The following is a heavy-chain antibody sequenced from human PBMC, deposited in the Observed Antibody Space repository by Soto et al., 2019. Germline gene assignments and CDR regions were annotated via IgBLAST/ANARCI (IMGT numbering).Heavy chain of an antibody. J-gene: IGHJ6*03. CDR2: IYYSGST. CDR3: ARNDWAVAGQPAETYYYYYYMDV. Sequence: SETLSLTCTVSGGSISSSSYYWGWIRQPPGKGLEWIGSIYYSGSTYYNPSLKSRVTISVDTSKNQFSLKLSSVTAADTAVYYCARNDWAVAGQPAETYYYYYYMDVWGKGTTVTVSS. CDR1: GGSISSSSYY. D-gene: IGHD6-19*01. V-gene: IGHV4-39*01.